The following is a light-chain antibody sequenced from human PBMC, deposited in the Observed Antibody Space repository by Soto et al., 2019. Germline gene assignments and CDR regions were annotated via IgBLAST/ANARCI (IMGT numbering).Light chain of an antibody. CDR3: SSFTGSNYV. V-gene: IGLV2-14*03. CDR2: DVS. Sequence: QSVLTQPASVSGSPGQSITISCTGTISDVGGYNFVSWYQQYPGKAPKLMICDVSNRPSGVSNRFSGSKSGNTASLTISGLQAEDDADSYCSSFTGSNYVFGTGTKVTVL. CDR1: ISDVGGYNF. J-gene: IGLJ1*01.